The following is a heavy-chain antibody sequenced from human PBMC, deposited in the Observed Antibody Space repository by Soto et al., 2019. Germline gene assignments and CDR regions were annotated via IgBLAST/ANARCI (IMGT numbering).Heavy chain of an antibody. CDR2: IDPSDSYA. CDR1: GYSFASYW. J-gene: IGHJ5*02. Sequence: PGESLKISCKGSGYSFASYWISWVRQMPAKGLEWMGRIDPSDSYANYSPSFQGHVTFSADKSISTAYLQWSSLRASDTAMYYCARHEAFYYDSSGAWGQRTMVTVPS. CDR3: ARHEAFYYDSSGA. V-gene: IGHV5-10-1*01. D-gene: IGHD3-22*01.